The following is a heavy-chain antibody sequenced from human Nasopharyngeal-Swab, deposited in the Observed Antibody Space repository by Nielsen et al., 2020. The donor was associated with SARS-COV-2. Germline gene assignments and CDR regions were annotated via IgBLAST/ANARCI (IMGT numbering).Heavy chain of an antibody. CDR3: GRCGGSCYTGKDY. V-gene: IGHV3-73*01. J-gene: IGHJ4*02. CDR2: IRSKGNSYAT. CDR1: GFIFSDSA. Sequence: GESLKISCAASGFIFSDSAIHWVRQASGKGLEWVGRIRSKGNSYATEYAASVEGRFTISGDDSKNTAYLQMNSLMTEDTAVYYCGRCGGSCYTGKDYWGQGTLVTVSS. D-gene: IGHD2-15*01.